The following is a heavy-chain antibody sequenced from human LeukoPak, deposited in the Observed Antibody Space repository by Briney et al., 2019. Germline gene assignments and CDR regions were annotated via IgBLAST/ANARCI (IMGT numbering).Heavy chain of an antibody. J-gene: IGHJ4*02. CDR2: IYPGDSDT. Sequence: GEPLKISCKGSGYTFTSYWIGWVRQMPGKGLEWMGIIYPGDSDTRYSPSFQGQVTMSADKSSSTAYLQWSSLKASDTAMYYCARSGRDWGFDYWGQGTLVTVSS. D-gene: IGHD2-21*02. CDR1: GYTFTSYW. CDR3: ARSGRDWGFDY. V-gene: IGHV5-51*01.